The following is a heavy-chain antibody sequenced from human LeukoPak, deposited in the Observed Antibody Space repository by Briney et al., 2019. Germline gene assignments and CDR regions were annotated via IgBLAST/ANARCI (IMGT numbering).Heavy chain of an antibody. CDR3: TRGAGWLIDY. CDR2: FHNSGTS. CDR1: GGSISNYY. D-gene: IGHD3-16*01. Sequence: SETLSLTCTVPGGSISNYYWSWIRQPPGKGLEWIGYFHNSGTSTYNPSLKSRVTISADTSKNQFSLKLNSLTTADTAVYYCTRGAGWLIDYWGQGILVTVSS. V-gene: IGHV4-59*01. J-gene: IGHJ4*02.